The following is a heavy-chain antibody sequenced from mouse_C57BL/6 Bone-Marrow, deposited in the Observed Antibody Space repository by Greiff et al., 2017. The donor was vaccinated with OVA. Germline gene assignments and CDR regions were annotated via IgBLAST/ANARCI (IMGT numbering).Heavy chain of an antibody. CDR2: IYPRSGNT. J-gene: IGHJ4*01. D-gene: IGHD2-1*01. CDR1: GYTFTSYG. CDR3: AKEGSIYYGNYSNY. Sequence: VQLQQSGAELARPGASVKLSCKASGYTFTSYGISWVKQRTGQGLEWIGEIYPRSGNTYYNEKFKGKATLTADKSSSTAYMELRSLTSEDSAVYFCAKEGSIYYGNYSNYWGQGTSVTVSS. V-gene: IGHV1-81*01.